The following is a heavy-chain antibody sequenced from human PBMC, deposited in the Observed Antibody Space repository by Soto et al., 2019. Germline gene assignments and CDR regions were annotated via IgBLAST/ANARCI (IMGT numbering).Heavy chain of an antibody. CDR1: GFTFSSYG. Sequence: QVQLVESGGGVVQPGRSLRLSCAASGFTFSSYGMHWVRQAPGKGLAWVAVIWYDGSNKYYADSVKGRFTISRDNSKNTLYLQMNSLRAEDTAVYYCARGRDSSIAARPDIDYWGQGTLVTVSS. CDR2: IWYDGSNK. J-gene: IGHJ4*02. D-gene: IGHD6-6*01. CDR3: ARGRDSSIAARPDIDY. V-gene: IGHV3-33*01.